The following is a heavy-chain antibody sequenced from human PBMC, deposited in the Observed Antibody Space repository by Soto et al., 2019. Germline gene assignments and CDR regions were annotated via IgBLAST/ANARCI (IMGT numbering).Heavy chain of an antibody. CDR1: GGSISSFY. CDR3: ARGSSRWDY. D-gene: IGHD6-13*01. Sequence: PSETLSLTWTVSGGSISSFYLSWIRQPTGKGLEWIGRIYSGGRNNYTPSLKTRVTMSVDTSKNKFSLRLSSVPAADAGMYYCARGSSRWDYWGQGTLVTVSS. J-gene: IGHJ4*02. V-gene: IGHV4-4*07. CDR2: IYSGGRN.